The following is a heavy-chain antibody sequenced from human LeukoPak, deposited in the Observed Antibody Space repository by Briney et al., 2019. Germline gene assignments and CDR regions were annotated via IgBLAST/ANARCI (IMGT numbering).Heavy chain of an antibody. D-gene: IGHD6-25*01. J-gene: IGHJ4*02. CDR1: GGTFSSYA. Sequence: ASVKVSCKASGGTFSSYAISWVRQAPGQGLEWMGGIIPIFGTANYAQKFQGRVTITTDESTSTAYMELSSLRSEDTAVYYCARGDGERLGLYYFDYWGQGTLVTVSS. CDR3: ARGDGERLGLYYFDY. V-gene: IGHV1-69*05. CDR2: IIPIFGTA.